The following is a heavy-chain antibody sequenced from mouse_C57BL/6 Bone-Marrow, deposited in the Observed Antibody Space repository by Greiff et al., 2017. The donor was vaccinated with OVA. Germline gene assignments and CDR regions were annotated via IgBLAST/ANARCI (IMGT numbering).Heavy chain of an antibody. D-gene: IGHD1-1*01. CDR2: IDPSDSYT. J-gene: IGHJ1*03. Sequence: VQLQQPGAELVMPGASVKLSCKASGYTFTSYWMHWVKQRPGQGLEWIGEIDPSDSYTNYNQKFKGKFTLTVDKSSSTAYMQLSSLTSEDSAVYYCARRRYYGSSYWYFDVWGTGTTVTVSS. V-gene: IGHV1-69*01. CDR3: ARRRYYGSSYWYFDV. CDR1: GYTFTSYW.